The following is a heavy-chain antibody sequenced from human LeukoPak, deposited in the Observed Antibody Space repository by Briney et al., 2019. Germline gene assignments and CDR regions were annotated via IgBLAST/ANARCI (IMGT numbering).Heavy chain of an antibody. D-gene: IGHD7-27*01. J-gene: IGHJ4*02. CDR1: GFTFSSYG. V-gene: IGHV3-30*18. CDR2: ISYDGSNK. CDR3: AKGVTGDQTSIDY. Sequence: PGRPLRLSCAASGFTFSSYGMHWVRQAPGKGLEWVAVISYDGSNKYYADSVKGRFTISRDNSKNTLYLQMNSLRAEDTAVYYCAKGVTGDQTSIDYWGQGTLVTVS.